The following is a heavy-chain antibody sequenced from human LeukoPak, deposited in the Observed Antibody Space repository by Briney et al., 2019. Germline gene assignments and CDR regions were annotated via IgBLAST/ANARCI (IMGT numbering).Heavy chain of an antibody. CDR1: GYTFTGYY. J-gene: IGHJ4*02. V-gene: IGHV1-2*02. Sequence: ASVKVSCKASGYTFTGYYMHWVRQAPGQGLEWMGWIDPNSGGTNYAQKFQGRVTMTRDTSISTAYVELSRLRSDDTAVYYCARDYGDYVGSQPDYWGQGTLVTVSS. CDR3: ARDYGDYVGSQPDY. CDR2: IDPNSGGT. D-gene: IGHD4-17*01.